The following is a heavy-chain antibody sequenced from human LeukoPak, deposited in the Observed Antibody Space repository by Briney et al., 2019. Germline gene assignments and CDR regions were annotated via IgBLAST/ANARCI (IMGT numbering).Heavy chain of an antibody. CDR2: IYHSGST. V-gene: IGHV4-38-2*02. Sequence: SATLSLTCTVSGYSISSGYYWGWIRQPPGKGLEWIGSIYHSGSTYYNPSLKSRVTISVDTSKNQFSLKLSSVTAADTAVYYCAGSEYSSPSDYWGQGTLVTVSS. D-gene: IGHD6-6*01. J-gene: IGHJ4*02. CDR1: GYSISSGYY. CDR3: AGSEYSSPSDY.